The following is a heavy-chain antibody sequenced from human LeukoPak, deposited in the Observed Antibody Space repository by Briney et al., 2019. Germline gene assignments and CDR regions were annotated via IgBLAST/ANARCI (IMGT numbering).Heavy chain of an antibody. CDR3: ARIALYDDTAFYSGYYYYYYPMDV. CDR2: IYSCGST. V-gene: IGHV3-66*03. CDR1: GFTVSSNY. J-gene: IGHJ6*02. D-gene: IGHD3-9*01. Sequence: PGGSLRLSCAASGFTVSSNYMSWVRQAPGKGLEWVSVIYSCGSTYYADSVKGRFTISRDNSKNTLYLQMNSLRAEDTAVYYCARIALYDDTAFYSGYYYYYYPMDVWGQGTTVTVSS.